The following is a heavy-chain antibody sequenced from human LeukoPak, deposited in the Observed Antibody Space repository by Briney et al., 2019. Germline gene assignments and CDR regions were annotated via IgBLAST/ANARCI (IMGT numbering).Heavy chain of an antibody. CDR3: AIETSEAFET. D-gene: IGHD2-2*01. V-gene: IGHV1-2*02. CDR2: IHPNRGDA. CDR1: GYTFTDYY. Sequence: ASVKVSCKAFGYTFTDYYIQWVRQAPGQRLECIGWIHPNRGDANYGQKFQGRVTMTRDTSIATAYLESSSLTSDETAVYYCAIETSEAFETWGQGTLGTVSS. J-gene: IGHJ5*02.